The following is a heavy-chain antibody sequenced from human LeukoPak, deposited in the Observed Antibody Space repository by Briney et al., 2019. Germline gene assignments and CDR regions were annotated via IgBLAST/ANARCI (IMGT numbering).Heavy chain of an antibody. D-gene: IGHD7-27*01. Sequence: SETLSLTCIVSGDSVTSGGYYWSWVRQPPGKGLEWIGYIYQSGNTLYNPSLRSRLTMSIDKSKNEKSLTLTSVTGADTAFYYCARGSISTGDDYWGQGTLVTVSS. CDR2: IYQSGNT. V-gene: IGHV4-30-2*01. J-gene: IGHJ4*02. CDR3: ARGSISTGDDY. CDR1: GDSVTSGGYY.